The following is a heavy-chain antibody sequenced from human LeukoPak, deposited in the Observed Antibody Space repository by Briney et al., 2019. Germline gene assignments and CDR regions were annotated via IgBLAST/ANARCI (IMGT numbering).Heavy chain of an antibody. D-gene: IGHD3-10*01. J-gene: IGHJ6*02. CDR1: GFTFSSYG. V-gene: IGHV3-33*01. CDR3: ARDLEGNYYGSGSYYRYYYYGMDV. CDR2: IWYDGSNK. Sequence: GGSLRLSCAASGFTFSSYGMHWVRQAPGKGLEWVAVIWYDGSNKYYADSVKGRFTISRDNSKNTLYLQMNSLRAEDTAVYYCARDLEGNYYGSGSYYRYYYYGMDVWGQGTTVTVSS.